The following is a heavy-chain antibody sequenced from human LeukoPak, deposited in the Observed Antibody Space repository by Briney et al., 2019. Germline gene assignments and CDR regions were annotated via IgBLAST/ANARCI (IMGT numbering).Heavy chain of an antibody. CDR2: ISWNSGSI. V-gene: IGHV3-9*03. Sequence: GGSLRLSCAASGFTFDDYAMHWVRQAPGKGLEWVSGISWNSGSIGYADSVKGRFTISRDNAKNSLYLQMNSLRAEDMALYYCAKSYNWNYVDAFDIWGQQTMVTVSS. CDR3: AKSYNWNYVDAFDI. J-gene: IGHJ3*02. D-gene: IGHD1-7*01. CDR1: GFTFDDYA.